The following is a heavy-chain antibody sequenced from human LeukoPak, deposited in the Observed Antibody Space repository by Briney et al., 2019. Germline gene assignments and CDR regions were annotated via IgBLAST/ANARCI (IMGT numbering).Heavy chain of an antibody. Sequence: GESLRLSCAASGFTFSNYAMSWVRQAPGKGLEWVSVIRNSGGSTYYADSVKGRFTISRDNSKNTLYLQMNSLGAEDTAVYYCAINWNLDYWGQGTLVTVSS. CDR3: AINWNLDY. CDR2: IRNSGGST. V-gene: IGHV3-23*01. J-gene: IGHJ4*02. D-gene: IGHD1-20*01. CDR1: GFTFSNYA.